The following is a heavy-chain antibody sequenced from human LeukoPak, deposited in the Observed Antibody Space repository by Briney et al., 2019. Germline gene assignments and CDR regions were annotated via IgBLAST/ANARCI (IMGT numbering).Heavy chain of an antibody. D-gene: IGHD3-10*01. Sequence: SETLSLTGTVSGGSISSGGYYWSWIRQHPGKGLEWIGYIYYSGSTYYNPSLKSRVTISVDTSKNQFSLKLSSVTAADTAVYYCARAVGFGELSFDYWGQGTLVTVSS. CDR3: ARAVGFGELSFDY. J-gene: IGHJ4*02. CDR2: IYYSGST. CDR1: GGSISSGGYY. V-gene: IGHV4-31*03.